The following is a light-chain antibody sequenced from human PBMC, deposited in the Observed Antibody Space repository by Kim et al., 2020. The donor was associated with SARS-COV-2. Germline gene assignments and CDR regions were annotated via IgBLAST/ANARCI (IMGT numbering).Light chain of an antibody. CDR2: DAS. CDR1: QGINSA. J-gene: IGKJ4*01. V-gene: IGKV1-13*02. CDR3: QQFNSYPLT. Sequence: ASVGDRITITCRESQGINSALAWYQQKPGKAPTLLIYDASNLQSGVPSRFSGSGSGTDFALTIGNLQPEDFATYYCQQFNSYPLTFGGGTKVDIK.